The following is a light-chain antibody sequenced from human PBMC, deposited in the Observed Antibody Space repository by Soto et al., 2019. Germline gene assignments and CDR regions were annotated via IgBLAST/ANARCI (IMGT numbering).Light chain of an antibody. Sequence: EIVLTQSPGTLSLSPGERATLSCRASQSVSNSYLAWYQQKPGQAPRLLIYAASSRATGIPDRFSGSGSGTDFTLTINRLEPEDFAVYYCRQYGGSPQTFGQGTKVDIK. CDR1: QSVSNSY. V-gene: IGKV3-20*01. CDR3: RQYGGSPQT. J-gene: IGKJ1*01. CDR2: AAS.